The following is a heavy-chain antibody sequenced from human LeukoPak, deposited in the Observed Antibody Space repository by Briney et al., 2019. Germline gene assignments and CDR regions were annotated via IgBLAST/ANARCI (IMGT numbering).Heavy chain of an antibody. Sequence: GGSLRLSCAASGFTFSSYSMNWVRQAPGKGLEWVSYISSSSSTIYYADSVKGRFTISRDNAKNSLYLQMNSLRAEDTALYYCARVSDISVAAYFDYWGQGTLVTVSS. CDR3: ARVSDISVAAYFDY. D-gene: IGHD6-19*01. CDR1: GFTFSSYS. CDR2: ISSSSSTI. V-gene: IGHV3-48*04. J-gene: IGHJ4*02.